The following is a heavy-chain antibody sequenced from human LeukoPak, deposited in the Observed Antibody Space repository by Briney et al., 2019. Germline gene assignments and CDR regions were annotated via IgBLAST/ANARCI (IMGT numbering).Heavy chain of an antibody. J-gene: IGHJ4*02. CDR1: GITFTTYG. Sequence: PGGSLRLSCAASGITFTTYGMHWVRHTPGKGLVWVSRIMSDGRSTYADSVKGRFTISRDTAKNTLYLQMNSLRAEDTAVYYCARDSQFIGPLYWGQGTLVTVSS. V-gene: IGHV3-74*01. CDR2: IMSDGRST. D-gene: IGHD5-24*01. CDR3: ARDSQFIGPLY.